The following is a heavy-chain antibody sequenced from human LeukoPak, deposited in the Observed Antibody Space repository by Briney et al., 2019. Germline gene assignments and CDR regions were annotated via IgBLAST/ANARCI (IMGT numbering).Heavy chain of an antibody. Sequence: GGSLRLSCAASGFTFSSYAMSWVRQAPGKGLEWVSAISGSGGSTYYADPVKGRFTISRDNSKNTLYLQMNSLRAEDTAVYYCAKDPNYYDSSGYYHDAFDIWGQGTMVTVSS. J-gene: IGHJ3*02. D-gene: IGHD3-22*01. CDR3: AKDPNYYDSSGYYHDAFDI. V-gene: IGHV3-23*01. CDR2: ISGSGGST. CDR1: GFTFSSYA.